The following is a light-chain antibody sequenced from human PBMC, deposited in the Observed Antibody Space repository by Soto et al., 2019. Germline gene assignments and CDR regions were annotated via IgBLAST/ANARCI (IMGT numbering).Light chain of an antibody. J-gene: IGLJ1*01. CDR3: KSYAGSNTYV. CDR2: EVV. Sequence: QSVLTQPPSASGSPGQSVTISCTGTKNDIGVYDFVSWYQHHPGKAPRLIIYEVVQRPSGVHDRFSGSKSGNTASLTVSGLQAADEADYFCKSYAGSNTYVFGSGTKVTVL. V-gene: IGLV2-8*01. CDR1: KNDIGVYDF.